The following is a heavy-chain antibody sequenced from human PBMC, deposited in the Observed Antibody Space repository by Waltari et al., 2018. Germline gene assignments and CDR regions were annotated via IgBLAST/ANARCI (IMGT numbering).Heavy chain of an antibody. D-gene: IGHD6-13*01. J-gene: IGHJ6*02. CDR1: GFTVSSNY. CDR3: ARGSSSWYYYYYGMDV. V-gene: IGHV3-53*01. CDR2: IYSGGST. Sequence: EVQLVESGGGLIQPGGSLRLSCAASGFTVSSNYMRWVRQAPGKGLDWVSVIYSGGSTYYAASVKGRFTISRDNSKNTLYLQMNSLRAEDTAVYYCARGSSSWYYYYYGMDVWGQGTTVTVSS.